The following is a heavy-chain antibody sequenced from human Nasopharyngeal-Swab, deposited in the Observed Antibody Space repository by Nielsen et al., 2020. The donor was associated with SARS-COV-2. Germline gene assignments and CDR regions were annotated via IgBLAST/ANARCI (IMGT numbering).Heavy chain of an antibody. CDR2: ISSSGGTI. Sequence: GGSLRLSCAASGFSFSDYYMSWIRQAPGKGLERISYISSSGGTIYSADSVKGRFTISRDNAKNSLYLQMNSLRAEDSAVYYCAREVDSYDSSGYWSFWGQGTLVTVSS. CDR3: AREVDSYDSSGYWSF. V-gene: IGHV3-11*04. D-gene: IGHD3-22*01. J-gene: IGHJ4*02. CDR1: GFSFSDYY.